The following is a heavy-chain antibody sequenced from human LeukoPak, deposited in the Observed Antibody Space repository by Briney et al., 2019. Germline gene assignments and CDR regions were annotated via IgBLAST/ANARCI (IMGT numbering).Heavy chain of an antibody. CDR2: INWNGGST. CDR3: ARGGPPLTAYCSGGSCYFDY. J-gene: IGHJ4*02. CDR1: GFTFDDYG. D-gene: IGHD2-15*01. Sequence: GGSLRLSCAASGFTFDDYGMSWVRQAPGKGLEWVSGINWNGGSTGYADSVKGRFTISRDNAKNSLYLQMNSLRAEDTALYYYARGGPPLTAYCSGGSCYFDYWGQGTLVTVSS. V-gene: IGHV3-20*04.